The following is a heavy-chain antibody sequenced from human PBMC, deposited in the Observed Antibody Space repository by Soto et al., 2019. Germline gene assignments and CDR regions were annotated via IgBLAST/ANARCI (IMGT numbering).Heavy chain of an antibody. CDR1: GFTFSSYS. CDR3: ARGRVPYSTAPLDY. Sequence: EVQLVESGGNLVQPGGSLRLSCAASGFTFSSYSMIWVRQAPGKGLEWVSYISSSSTIYYAGSVKGRFTISRDNAQNSLYLQMNSLRDEDTAVYYCARGRVPYSTAPLDYWGQGTLGTVAS. D-gene: IGHD2-2*01. J-gene: IGHJ4*02. V-gene: IGHV3-48*02. CDR2: ISSSSTI.